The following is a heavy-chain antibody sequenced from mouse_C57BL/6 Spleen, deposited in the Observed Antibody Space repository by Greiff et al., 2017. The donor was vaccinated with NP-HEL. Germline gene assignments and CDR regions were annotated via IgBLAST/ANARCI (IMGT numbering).Heavy chain of an antibody. Sequence: VQLVESGPELVKPGASVKISCKASGYAFSSSWMNWVKQRPGKGLEWIGRIYPGDGDTNYNGKFKGKATLTADKSSSTAYMQLSSLTSEDSAVYFCARDSSGYGMDYWGQGTSVTVSS. V-gene: IGHV1-82*01. D-gene: IGHD3-2*02. CDR2: IYPGDGDT. J-gene: IGHJ4*01. CDR3: ARDSSGYGMDY. CDR1: GYAFSSSW.